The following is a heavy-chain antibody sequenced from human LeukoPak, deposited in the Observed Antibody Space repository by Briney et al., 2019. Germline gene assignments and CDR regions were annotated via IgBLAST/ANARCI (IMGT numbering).Heavy chain of an antibody. CDR2: IYYSGST. CDR1: GGSISSSSYY. J-gene: IGHJ4*02. Sequence: SETLSLTCTVSGGSISSSSYYWDCIRQPPGKGLEWIGSIYYSGSTYYNPSLKSRVTISVDTSKNQFSLKLSSVTAADTAVYYCARVRRYYDYVWGSYRPTNSDYWGQGTLVTVSS. CDR3: ARVRRYYDYVWGSYRPTNSDY. V-gene: IGHV4-39*07. D-gene: IGHD3-16*02.